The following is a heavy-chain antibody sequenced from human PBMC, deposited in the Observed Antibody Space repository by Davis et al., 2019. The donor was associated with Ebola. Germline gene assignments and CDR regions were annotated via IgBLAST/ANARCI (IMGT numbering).Heavy chain of an antibody. D-gene: IGHD6-13*01. J-gene: IGHJ5*02. Sequence: CHADSVQGRFAISRDNSKNTLYLQMNSLRAEDTAAYYCAREDSSSRTGNWFDPWGQGTLVTVSS. V-gene: IGHV3-23*01. CDR3: AREDSSSRTGNWFDP.